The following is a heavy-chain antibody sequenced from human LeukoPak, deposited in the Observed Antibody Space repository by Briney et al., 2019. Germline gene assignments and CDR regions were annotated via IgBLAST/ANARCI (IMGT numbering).Heavy chain of an antibody. Sequence: GGSLRLSCAASGFTFSSYAMSWVRQAPGKGLEWVSAISGSGGSTYYADSVKGRFTISRDNSKNTLYLQMNSLRAEDTAVYYCAKFLGYYGSGSYLYPWGQGTLVTVSS. CDR1: GFTFSSYA. J-gene: IGHJ5*02. CDR2: ISGSGGST. V-gene: IGHV3-23*01. CDR3: AKFLGYYGSGSYLYP. D-gene: IGHD3-10*01.